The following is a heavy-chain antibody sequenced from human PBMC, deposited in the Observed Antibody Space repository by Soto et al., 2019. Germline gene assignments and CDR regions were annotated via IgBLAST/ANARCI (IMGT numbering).Heavy chain of an antibody. CDR3: AKVSSSWYAGFFDL. CDR2: LSDSGGSI. V-gene: IGHV3-23*01. CDR1: GFTFSRHA. Sequence: GGSLRLSCTASGFTFSRHAMTWVRQAPGKGLEWVSGLSDSGGSIYYADSVKGRFPISRDNSMNTLYLQMNTLRAEDTAIYYCAKVSSSWYAGFFDLWGQGTLVTVSS. J-gene: IGHJ4*02. D-gene: IGHD6-13*01.